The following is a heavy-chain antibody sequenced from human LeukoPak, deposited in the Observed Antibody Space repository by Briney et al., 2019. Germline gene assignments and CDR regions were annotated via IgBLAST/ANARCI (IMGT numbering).Heavy chain of an antibody. J-gene: IGHJ4*02. CDR1: GGTFSSYA. Sequence: SVKVSCKASGGTFSSYASSWVRQAPGQGLEWMGGIIPIFGTANYAQKFQGRVTITADKSTSTAYMELSSLRSEDTAAYYCARGGILTGYNDYWGQGTLVTVSS. D-gene: IGHD3-9*01. CDR3: ARGGILTGYNDY. V-gene: IGHV1-69*06. CDR2: IIPIFGTA.